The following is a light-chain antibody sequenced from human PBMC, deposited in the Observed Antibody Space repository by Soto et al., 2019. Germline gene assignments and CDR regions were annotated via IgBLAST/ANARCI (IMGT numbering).Light chain of an antibody. CDR3: QSYDNILRVI. CDR2: SNT. J-gene: IGLJ2*01. CDR1: SSNLGTNYD. V-gene: IGLV1-40*01. Sequence: QSVLAQPPSVSGAPGQNITISCSGSSSNLGTNYDVYWYQRLPETAPKLLIYSNTNRPSGVPVRFSGSKSGTSASLAITGLQAEDEADYYCQSYDNILRVIFGGGTQLTVL.